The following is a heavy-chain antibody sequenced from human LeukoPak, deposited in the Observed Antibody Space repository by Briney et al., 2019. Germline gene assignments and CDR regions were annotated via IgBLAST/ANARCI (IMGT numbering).Heavy chain of an antibody. J-gene: IGHJ4*02. D-gene: IGHD6-19*01. V-gene: IGHV3-23*01. CDR1: GFTFSSYA. Sequence: GGSLRLSCAASGFTFSSYAMSWVRQAPGKGLEWVSAISGSGISTHYADSVKGRFTISRDNSKNTLYLQMNSLRAEDTAVYYCAKDSGWYVSTFDYWGQGTLVTVSS. CDR2: ISGSGIST. CDR3: AKDSGWYVSTFDY.